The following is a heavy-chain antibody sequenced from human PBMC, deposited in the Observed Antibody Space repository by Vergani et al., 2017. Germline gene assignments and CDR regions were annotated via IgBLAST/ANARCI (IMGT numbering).Heavy chain of an antibody. CDR3: ARMRLGAFDI. CDR2: ISYDGSNK. CDR1: GFTFSSYA. Sequence: VQLVESGGGLVQPGRSLRLSCAASGFTFSSYAMHWVRQAPGKGLEWVAVISYDGSNKYYADSVKGRFTISRDNSKNTLYLQMNSLRAEDTAVYYCARMRLGAFDIWGQGTMVTVSS. D-gene: IGHD3-22*01. J-gene: IGHJ3*02. V-gene: IGHV3-30-3*01.